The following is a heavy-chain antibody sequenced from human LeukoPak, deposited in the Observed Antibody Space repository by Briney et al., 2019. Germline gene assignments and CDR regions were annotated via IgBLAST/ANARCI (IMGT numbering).Heavy chain of an antibody. CDR2: IIPIFGTA. D-gene: IGHD2-2*01. CDR3: ARSPLPAARGTVDY. Sequence: SVKVSCKASGGTFSSYAISWVRQAPGQGLEWMGGIIPIFGTANYAQKFQGRVTITADGSTSTAYMELSSLRSEDTAVYYCARSPLPAARGTVDYWGQGTLVTVSS. CDR1: GGTFSSYA. V-gene: IGHV1-69*13. J-gene: IGHJ4*02.